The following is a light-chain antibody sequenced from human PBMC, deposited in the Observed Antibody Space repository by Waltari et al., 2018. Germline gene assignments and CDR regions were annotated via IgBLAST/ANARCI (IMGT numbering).Light chain of an antibody. V-gene: IGKV1-39*01. CDR2: AAS. J-gene: IGKJ3*01. CDR1: QNINIY. Sequence: DIQMTQSPSSLSASVGDRVTITCRASQNINIYLNWYQKKPGKAPKLLTYAASSLQSGVASRFSGIGSGTDFTLTISSLQPEDFATYYCQHSYGPPPFTFGPGTKVDIK. CDR3: QHSYGPPPFT.